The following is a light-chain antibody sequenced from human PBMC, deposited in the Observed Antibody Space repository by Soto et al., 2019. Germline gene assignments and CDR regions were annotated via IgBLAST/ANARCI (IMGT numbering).Light chain of an antibody. CDR2: AAS. J-gene: IGKJ2*01. CDR3: QQTYDTYT. Sequence: DVQMTQCPSSVSASVGDKVTITCRAGHNINTYLNWYQQKPGKAPKVLIYAASSLQSGIPSRFSGSGSGTDFTLTISSLQPEDSATYFCQQTYDTYTFGQGTKLEI. V-gene: IGKV1-39*01. CDR1: HNINTY.